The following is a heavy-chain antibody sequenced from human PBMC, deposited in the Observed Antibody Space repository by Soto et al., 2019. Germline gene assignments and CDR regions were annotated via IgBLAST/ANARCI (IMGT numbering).Heavy chain of an antibody. V-gene: IGHV4-31*03. D-gene: IGHD5-18*01. CDR1: GRSISSGGYY. CDR2: IYYSGST. CDR3: ASYVDTGARRHRLWAFDS. Sequence: SHTLSLTCTVFGRSISSGGYYWSWIRQHPGKGLEWIGYIYYSGSTYYNPSLKSRVTISVDTSKNQFFQKLSSVTAAATAVYYSASYVDTGARRHRLWAFDSWGQGTMVTVSS. J-gene: IGHJ3*02.